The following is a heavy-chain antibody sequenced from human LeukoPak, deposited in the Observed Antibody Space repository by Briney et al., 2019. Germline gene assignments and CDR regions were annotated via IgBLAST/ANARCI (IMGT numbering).Heavy chain of an antibody. CDR2: ISSSSSYI. CDR1: GFTFSSYS. Sequence: PGGSLRLSCAASGFTFSSYSMNWVRQAPGKGLEGVSSISSSSSYIYYADSVKGRFTISRDNAKNSLYLQMNSLRAEDTAVYYCAREGRYFDTSENDYWGQGTLVTVSS. V-gene: IGHV3-21*01. D-gene: IGHD3-9*01. CDR3: AREGRYFDTSENDY. J-gene: IGHJ4*02.